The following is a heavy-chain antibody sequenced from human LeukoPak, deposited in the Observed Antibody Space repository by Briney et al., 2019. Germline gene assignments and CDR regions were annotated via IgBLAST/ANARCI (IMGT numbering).Heavy chain of an antibody. CDR1: GYSFTSYC. CDR3: ARHGTPSDAFDI. CDR2: IDPSDSYT. V-gene: IGHV5-10-1*01. Sequence: GESVRISCKGSGYSFTSYCISWVRQMPGKGLEWMGKIDPSDSYTNYSPSFQGHVTISADKSISTAYLQWSSQKASDTAMYYCARHGTPSDAFDIWGQGTMVTVSS. D-gene: IGHD5-24*01. J-gene: IGHJ3*02.